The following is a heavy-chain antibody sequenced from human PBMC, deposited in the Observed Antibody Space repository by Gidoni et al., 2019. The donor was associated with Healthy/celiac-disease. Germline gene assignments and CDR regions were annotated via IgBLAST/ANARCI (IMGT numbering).Heavy chain of an antibody. CDR3: AIPLIPAAAAPLDY. CDR2: ISYDGSNK. D-gene: IGHD6-13*01. J-gene: IGHJ4*02. CDR1: GFTFSSYG. Sequence: QVQLVESGGGVVQPGRSLRLSCAASGFTFSSYGMHWVRQAPGKGLEWVAVISYDGSNKYYADSVKGRFTISRDNSKNTLYLQMNSLRAEDTAVYYCAIPLIPAAAAPLDYWGQGTLVTVSS. V-gene: IGHV3-30*03.